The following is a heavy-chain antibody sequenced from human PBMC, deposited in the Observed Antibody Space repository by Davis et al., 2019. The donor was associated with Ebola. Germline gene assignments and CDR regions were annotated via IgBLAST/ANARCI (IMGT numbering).Heavy chain of an antibody. CDR3: AREDVGPGYVYYYYGMDV. V-gene: IGHV1-46*01. CDR2: INPSGGST. D-gene: IGHD5-12*01. Sequence: AASVKVSCKASGYTFTSYYMHWVRQAPGQGLEWMGIINPSGGSTSYAQKFQGRVTMTRDTSTSTVYMELSSLRSEDTAVYYCAREDVGPGYVYYYYGMDVWGQGTTVTVSS. CDR1: GYTFTSYY. J-gene: IGHJ6*02.